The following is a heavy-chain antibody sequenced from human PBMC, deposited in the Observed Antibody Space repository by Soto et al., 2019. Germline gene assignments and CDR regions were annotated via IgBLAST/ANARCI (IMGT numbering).Heavy chain of an antibody. D-gene: IGHD3-10*01. CDR1: GFTFSSYW. CDR3: ARIFGRAVGSLYYYSYGMDV. Sequence: GGSLRLSCAASGFTFSSYWMSWVRQAPGKGLEWVANIKQDGSEKYYVDSVKGRFTISRDTAKNSLYLQMNSLTAEDTAVYYCARIFGRAVGSLYYYSYGMDVWGQGTTVTVSS. J-gene: IGHJ6*02. V-gene: IGHV3-7*05. CDR2: IKQDGSEK.